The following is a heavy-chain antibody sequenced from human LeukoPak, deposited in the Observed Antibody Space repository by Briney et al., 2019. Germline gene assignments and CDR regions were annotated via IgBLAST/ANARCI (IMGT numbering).Heavy chain of an antibody. CDR2: IYYSGST. J-gene: IGHJ3*02. D-gene: IGHD6-6*01. CDR1: GGSISSGGYY. Sequence: SETLSLTCTVSGGSISSGGYYWSWIRQHPGKGLEWIGYIYYSGSTYYNPSLKSRVTLSVDTSKNQFSLKLSSVTAADTAVYYCARVRVAARPDDAFDIWGQGTMVTVSS. V-gene: IGHV4-31*03. CDR3: ARVRVAARPDDAFDI.